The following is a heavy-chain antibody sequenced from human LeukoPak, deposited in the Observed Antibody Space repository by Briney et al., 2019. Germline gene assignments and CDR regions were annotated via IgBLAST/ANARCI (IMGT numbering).Heavy chain of an antibody. J-gene: IGHJ4*02. CDR3: ARPTLLRYFDWLRGDFNY. Sequence: GGSLRLSCAASGFTFSNYGMHWVRQAPGKGLEWVSYISNNGNTRYYADSVKGRFTISRDNAKNSLYLQMNSLRAEDTAVYYCARPTLLRYFDWLRGDFNYWGQGTLVTVSS. D-gene: IGHD3-9*01. CDR1: GFTFSNYG. V-gene: IGHV3-48*04. CDR2: ISNNGNTR.